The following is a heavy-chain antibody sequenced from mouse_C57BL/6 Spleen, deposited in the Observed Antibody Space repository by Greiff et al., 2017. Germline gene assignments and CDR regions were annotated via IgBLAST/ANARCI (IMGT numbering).Heavy chain of an antibody. Sequence: EVQLQQSGPELVKPGASVKMSCKASGYTFTDYNMHWVKQSHGKSLEWIGYINPNNGGTKYNQKFKGKATLTVNKSSSTAYMELRSLTSEDSAVYYCAREDYYGIEFAYWGQGTLVTVSA. D-gene: IGHD1-1*01. V-gene: IGHV1-22*01. CDR3: AREDYYGIEFAY. CDR2: INPNNGGT. J-gene: IGHJ3*01. CDR1: GYTFTDYN.